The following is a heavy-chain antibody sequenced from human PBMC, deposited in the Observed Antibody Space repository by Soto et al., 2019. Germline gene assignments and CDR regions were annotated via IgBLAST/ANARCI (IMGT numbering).Heavy chain of an antibody. V-gene: IGHV1-8*01. CDR1: GYTFTSYD. D-gene: IGHD3-3*01. Sequence: GASVKVSCKASGYTFTSYDTNWVRQATGQGLEWMGWMNPNSGNTGYAQKFQGRVTMTRNTSISTAYMELSSLRSEDTAAYYCASAVGISIFGVPYDAFESWGQGTMVTVSS. CDR3: ASAVGISIFGVPYDAFES. J-gene: IGHJ3*02. CDR2: MNPNSGNT.